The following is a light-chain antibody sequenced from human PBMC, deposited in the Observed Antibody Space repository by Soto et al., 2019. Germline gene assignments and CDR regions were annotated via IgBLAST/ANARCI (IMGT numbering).Light chain of an antibody. V-gene: IGKV4-1*01. Sequence: EIVMTQSPDSLAVSLGERVTINCRSSQTILYSSNNKNCLAWYQQKPGQPPKLLIYWASSRESGVPDRFSDSGSATDFTLTISTLQAEDVAVYYCQQYYSTPYTFGQGTKLEIK. J-gene: IGKJ2*01. CDR1: QTILYSSNNKNC. CDR3: QQYYSTPYT. CDR2: WAS.